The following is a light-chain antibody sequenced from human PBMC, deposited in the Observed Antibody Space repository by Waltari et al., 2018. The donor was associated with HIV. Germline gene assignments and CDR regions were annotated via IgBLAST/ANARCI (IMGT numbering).Light chain of an antibody. CDR3: QSADSSGTDWV. CDR2: KDS. V-gene: IGLV3-25*03. CDR1: ALAKQY. J-gene: IGLJ3*02. Sequence: SYELTQPPSASVSPGQTARITCSGDALAKQYAYWYQEKPGQAPVLVIYKDSERPSGSPERFSGSSSGRTVTLTISGVQAEDEADYYSQSADSSGTDWVFGGGTKLTVL.